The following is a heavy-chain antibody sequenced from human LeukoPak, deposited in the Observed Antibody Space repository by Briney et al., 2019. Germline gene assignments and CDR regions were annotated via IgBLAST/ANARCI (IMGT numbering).Heavy chain of an antibody. J-gene: IGHJ4*02. CDR2: VNSDGSSA. Sequence: GGSLRLSCAASGFTLSTYWMHWVRQAPGKGLVWVSRVNSDGSSASYADSVKGRFTISRDNSKNTLYLQMNSLRAEDTAVYYCAKSGDLDYWGQGTLVTVSS. V-gene: IGHV3-74*01. CDR3: AKSGDLDY. CDR1: GFTLSTYW. D-gene: IGHD3-10*01.